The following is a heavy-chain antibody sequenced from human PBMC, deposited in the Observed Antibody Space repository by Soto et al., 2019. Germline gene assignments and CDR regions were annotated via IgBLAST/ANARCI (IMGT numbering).Heavy chain of an antibody. CDR2: MYYTGNK. CDR1: GGSFRNYY. J-gene: IGHJ5*02. V-gene: IGHV4-34*01. Sequence: PSETLSLTCGVYGGSFRNYYWIWIRQPPGKGLEWIGAMYYTGNKNYNPSLESRVTMSVDTPKNQFSLKLSSVTPTDTAVYYCARRSSSSLGSLFDPWGRGILVTVS. CDR3: ARRSSSSLGSLFDP. D-gene: IGHD6-6*01.